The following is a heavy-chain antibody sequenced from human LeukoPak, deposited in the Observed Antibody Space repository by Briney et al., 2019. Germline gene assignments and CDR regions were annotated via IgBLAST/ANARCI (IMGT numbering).Heavy chain of an antibody. CDR1: GFTFSYYA. Sequence: GGSLRLSCAASGFTFSYYAMSWVRQAPGKGLEWVSTINSIGGSTYYADSVKGRFTISRDDSKNTLYLQMNNLRAEDTAVYYCAKEGGATVFGIGDGRDFWGQGTMVTVSS. V-gene: IGHV3-23*01. CDR3: AKEGGATVFGIGDGRDF. D-gene: IGHD3-3*01. CDR2: INSIGGST. J-gene: IGHJ3*01.